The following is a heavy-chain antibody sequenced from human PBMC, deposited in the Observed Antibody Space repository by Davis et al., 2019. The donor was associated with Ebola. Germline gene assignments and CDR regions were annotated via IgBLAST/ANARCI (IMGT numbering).Heavy chain of an antibody. J-gene: IGHJ5*02. D-gene: IGHD3-10*01. CDR1: GYTFTSYY. Sequence: ASVKVSCKASGYTFTSYYMHWVRQAPGQGLEWMGWISAYNGNTNYAQKLQGRVTMTTDTSTSTAYMELRSLRSDDTAVYYCARDAISGGFDPWGQGTLVTVSS. CDR2: ISAYNGNT. CDR3: ARDAISGGFDP. V-gene: IGHV1-18*04.